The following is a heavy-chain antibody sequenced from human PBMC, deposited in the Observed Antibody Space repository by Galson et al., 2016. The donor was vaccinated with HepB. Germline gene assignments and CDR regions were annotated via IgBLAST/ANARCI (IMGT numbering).Heavy chain of an antibody. CDR3: ARRRYSSTWRTSAYFDY. CDR1: GDSLSRYY. V-gene: IGHV4-59*08. D-gene: IGHD6-13*01. Sequence: ETLSLTCTVSGDSLSRYYWSWIRQPPGKGLEWIGHIYYSGNTNYNPSLKSRVTISVDTSNNQFSLKLTSVTAADTGVYYCARRRYSSTWRTSAYFDYWGQGTLVTVSS. J-gene: IGHJ4*02. CDR2: IYYSGNT.